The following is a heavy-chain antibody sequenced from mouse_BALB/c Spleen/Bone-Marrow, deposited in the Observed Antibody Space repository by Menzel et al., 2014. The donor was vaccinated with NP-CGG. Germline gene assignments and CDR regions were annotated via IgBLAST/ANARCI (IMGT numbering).Heavy chain of an antibody. J-gene: IGHJ3*01. CDR2: IYPYNGGT. CDR3: GGSGSGYDGFAY. D-gene: IGHD2-2*01. CDR1: GYTFTDYN. V-gene: IGHV1S29*02. Sequence: EVQLQQSGPELVKPGASVKISCKASGYTFTDYNMHWVKQSHGKSLEWIGYIYPYNGGTGYNQKFKSKATLTVDNSSSTAFKKLRSLTSEDSAVYYCGGSGSGYDGFAYWGQGTLVTVSA.